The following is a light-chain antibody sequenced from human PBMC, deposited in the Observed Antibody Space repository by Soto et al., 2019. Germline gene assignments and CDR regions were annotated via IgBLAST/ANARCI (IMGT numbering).Light chain of an antibody. CDR2: RNN. CDR3: QSYDSSLSGL. CDR1: ISNIGSNY. V-gene: IGLV1-47*01. J-gene: IGLJ1*01. Sequence: QSVLTQPPSASGTPGQRVTISCSGGISNIGSNYVYWYQQFPGTAPKLLIYRNNQRPSGVPDRFSASTFGTTASLAITGLQAEDEADYYCQSYDSSLSGLFGNGTKVTVL.